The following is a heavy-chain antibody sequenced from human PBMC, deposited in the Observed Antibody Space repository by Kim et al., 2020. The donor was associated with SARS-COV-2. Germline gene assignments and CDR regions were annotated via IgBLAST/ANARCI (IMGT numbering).Heavy chain of an antibody. D-gene: IGHD3-9*01. CDR2: INTNTGNP. J-gene: IGHJ6*02. Sequence: ASVKVSCKASGYTFTSYAMNWVRQAPGQGLEWMGWINTNTGNPTYAQGFTGRFVFSLDTSVSTAYLQISSLKAEDTAVYYCARAPDYDILTGGNYYYYYGMDVWGQGTTVTVSS. CDR1: GYTFTSYA. V-gene: IGHV7-4-1*02. CDR3: ARAPDYDILTGGNYYYYYGMDV.